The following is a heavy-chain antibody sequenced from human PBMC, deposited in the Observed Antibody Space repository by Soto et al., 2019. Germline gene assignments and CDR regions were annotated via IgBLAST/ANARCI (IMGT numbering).Heavy chain of an antibody. D-gene: IGHD6-19*01. J-gene: IGHJ4*02. Sequence: PGGSLRLSCAASGFNFRSYAMSWVRQAPGKGLEWLSAISGSGSTTYFADSVKGRFNSSRDNSKNTLYRQMTDLRAEDTGVYFCAKGLAAMAVAGTGPFDFWGQGNLVTVSS. CDR1: GFNFRSYA. CDR2: ISGSGSTT. CDR3: AKGLAAMAVAGTGPFDF. V-gene: IGHV3-23*01.